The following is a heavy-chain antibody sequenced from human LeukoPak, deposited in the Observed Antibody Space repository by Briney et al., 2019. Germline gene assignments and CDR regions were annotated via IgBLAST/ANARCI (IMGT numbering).Heavy chain of an antibody. V-gene: IGHV4-34*01. Sequence: SETLSLTCAVYGGSFSGYYWSWIRQPPGKGLEWIGEINHSGSTNYNPSLKSRVTISVDTSKNQFSLKLSSVTAADTAVYYCARVAYCTNGVCSYYGSGSYYPNYYYYMDVWGKGTTVTVSS. CDR3: ARVAYCTNGVCSYYGSGSYYPNYYYYMDV. J-gene: IGHJ6*03. D-gene: IGHD3-10*01. CDR1: GGSFSGYY. CDR2: INHSGST.